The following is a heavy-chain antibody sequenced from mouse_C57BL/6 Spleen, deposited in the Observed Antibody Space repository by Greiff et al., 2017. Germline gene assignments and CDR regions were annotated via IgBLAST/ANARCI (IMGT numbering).Heavy chain of an antibody. CDR3: ARHFDN. CDR2: ISSGSRTI. J-gene: IGHJ2*01. Sequence: EVQVVESGGGLVKPGGPLKLSCAASGFTFSDYGMHWVRHAPEKGLEWVAYISSGSRTIYYAVTGKGRLTISIDNAKNTLFLQMTSVRSEETAMYYCARHFDNRRQGITRIV. CDR1: GFTFSDYG. V-gene: IGHV5-17*01.